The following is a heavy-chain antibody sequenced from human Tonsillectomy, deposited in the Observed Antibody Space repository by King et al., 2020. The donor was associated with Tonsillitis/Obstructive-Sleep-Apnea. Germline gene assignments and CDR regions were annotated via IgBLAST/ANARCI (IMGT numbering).Heavy chain of an antibody. Sequence: VQLVESGGGVVQPGRSLRLSCAASGFTFSSYAMHWVRQAPVKGLEWVAVISYDGSNKYYADSVKGRFTISRDNSKNTLYVQMNSLRAEDTAVYYCARGTPAAAGPYLDYWGQGTLVTVSS. J-gene: IGHJ4*02. CDR1: GFTFSSYA. CDR2: ISYDGSNK. D-gene: IGHD6-13*01. V-gene: IGHV3-30*01. CDR3: ARGTPAAAGPYLDY.